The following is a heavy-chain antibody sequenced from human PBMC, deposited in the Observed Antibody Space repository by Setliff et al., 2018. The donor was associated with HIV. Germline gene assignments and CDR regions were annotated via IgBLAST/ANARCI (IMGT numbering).Heavy chain of an antibody. V-gene: IGHV4-59*11. Sequence: SETLSLTCTVSGVSISSHYLSWIRQPPGKGLEWIGYVSYSGSTNYNPSLKSRVTISVDTSENQFSLDLSSMTAADTAVYYCARVQEDTVTYREYYGMDVWGQGTTVTVSS. CDR3: ARVQEDTVTYREYYGMDV. D-gene: IGHD5-18*01. CDR1: GVSISSHY. J-gene: IGHJ6*02. CDR2: VSYSGST.